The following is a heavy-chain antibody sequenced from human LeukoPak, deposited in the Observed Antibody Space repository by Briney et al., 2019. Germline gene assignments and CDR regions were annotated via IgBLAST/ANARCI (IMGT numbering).Heavy chain of an antibody. V-gene: IGHV3-23*01. CDR2: ISGSGGST. Sequence: GGSLRLSCAGSGFTFSDFWMTWVRQTPGKGLEWVSAISGSGGSTYYADSVKGRFTISRDNSKNTLYLQMNSLRAEDTAVYYCAKGSSSWYFGRNYFDYWGQGTLVTVS. CDR1: GFTFSDFW. CDR3: AKGSSSWYFGRNYFDY. J-gene: IGHJ4*02. D-gene: IGHD6-13*01.